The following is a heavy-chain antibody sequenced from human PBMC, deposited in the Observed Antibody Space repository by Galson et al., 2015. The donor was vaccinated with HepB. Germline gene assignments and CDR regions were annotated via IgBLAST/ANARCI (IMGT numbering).Heavy chain of an antibody. D-gene: IGHD6-13*01. V-gene: IGHV1-2*06. J-gene: IGHJ4*02. CDR3: ARPMAAAGSGVDY. Sequence: SVKVSCKASGYTFTGFYIHWVRQAPGQGLEWMGRINPTRGDTDYAQKFQGRVTMTRDTSISTAYMQLSRLRSDDTAVCYCARPMAAAGSGVDYWGQGTLVTVSS. CDR1: GYTFTGFY. CDR2: INPTRGDT.